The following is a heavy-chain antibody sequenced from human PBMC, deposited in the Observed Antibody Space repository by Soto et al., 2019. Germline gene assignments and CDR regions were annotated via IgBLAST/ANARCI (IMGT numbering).Heavy chain of an antibody. D-gene: IGHD2-2*01. CDR1: GDSVSSNSAA. CDR3: ARDEVPAATYYYYYGMDV. Sequence: SQTLSLTCAISGDSVSSNSAAWNWIRQSPSRGFEWLGRTYYRSKWYNDYAVSVKSRITINPDTSKNQFSLQLNSVTPEDTAVYYCARDEVPAATYYYYYGMDVWGQGTTVTVSS. CDR2: TYYRSKWYN. V-gene: IGHV6-1*01. J-gene: IGHJ6*02.